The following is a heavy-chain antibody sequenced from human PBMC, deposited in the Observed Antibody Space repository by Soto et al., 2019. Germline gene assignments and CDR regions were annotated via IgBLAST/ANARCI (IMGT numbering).Heavy chain of an antibody. D-gene: IGHD1-1*01. CDR2: ISAHNGNT. V-gene: IGHV1-18*01. CDR3: ARGRYGDY. J-gene: IGHJ4*02. Sequence: QVHLVQSVAEVKKPGASVKVSCKASGYTFTSYGITWVRQAPGQGLEWMGWISAHNGNTDYAQKLQGRVIVTRDTSTSTAYMELRSLISDDTAVYYCARGRYGDYWGQGALVTVSS. CDR1: GYTFTSYG.